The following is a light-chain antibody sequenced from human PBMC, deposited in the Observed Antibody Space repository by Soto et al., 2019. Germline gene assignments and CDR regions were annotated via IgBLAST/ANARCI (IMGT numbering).Light chain of an antibody. Sequence: QSALTQPASVSGSPGQSITISCTGTSSDVGGYNYVSWYQQYPGKAPKLMIYDVSNRPSGVSNRFSCSKSGSLSSLTISGLQAEDEADYYCSSYTSSSTPYVFGTGTKLTVL. J-gene: IGLJ1*01. V-gene: IGLV2-14*01. CDR3: SSYTSSSTPYV. CDR1: SSDVGGYNY. CDR2: DVS.